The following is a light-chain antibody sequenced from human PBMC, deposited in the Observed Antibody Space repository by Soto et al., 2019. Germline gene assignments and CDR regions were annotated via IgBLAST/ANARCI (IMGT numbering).Light chain of an antibody. CDR1: SSDVGGYNY. CDR2: EVS. Sequence: QSALTQPASVSGSPGQSITISCTGTSSDVGGYNYVSWYQQHPGKAPKLMIYEVSNRPSGVSNRFSGSKSGNTASLTISGLQAEEEADYYCSSYTTISTLEVFGGGTKVTVL. V-gene: IGLV2-14*01. J-gene: IGLJ3*02. CDR3: SSYTTISTLEV.